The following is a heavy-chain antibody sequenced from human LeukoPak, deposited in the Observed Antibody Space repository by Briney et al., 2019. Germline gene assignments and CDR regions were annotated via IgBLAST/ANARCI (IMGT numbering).Heavy chain of an antibody. Sequence: SETLSLTCAVYGGSFSGYYWSWIRQPPGKGLEWIGEINHSGSTNYNPSLKSRVTISVDTSKNQFSLKLSSVTAADTAVYYCARGEEWLVQDWYFDLWGRGTLVTVSS. CDR3: ARGEEWLVQDWYFDL. CDR1: GGSFSGYY. J-gene: IGHJ2*01. CDR2: INHSGST. V-gene: IGHV4-34*01. D-gene: IGHD6-19*01.